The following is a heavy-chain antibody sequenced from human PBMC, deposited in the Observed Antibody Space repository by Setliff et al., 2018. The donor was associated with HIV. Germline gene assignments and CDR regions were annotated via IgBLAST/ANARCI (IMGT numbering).Heavy chain of an antibody. CDR3: AREGAGSSSWYGGYYYYYYGMDV. J-gene: IGHJ6*02. Sequence: GGSLRLSCAASGFTFSSYAMHWVRQAPGKGLEWVAVISYDGSNKYYADSVKGRFTISRDNSKNTLYLQMNSLRAEDTAVYYRAREGAGSSSWYGGYYYYYYGMDVWGQGTTVTVSS. CDR2: ISYDGSNK. D-gene: IGHD6-13*01. CDR1: GFTFSSYA. V-gene: IGHV3-30*04.